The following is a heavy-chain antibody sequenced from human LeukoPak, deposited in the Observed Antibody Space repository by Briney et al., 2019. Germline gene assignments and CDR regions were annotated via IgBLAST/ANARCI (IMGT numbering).Heavy chain of an antibody. CDR2: ISGSGGST. CDR1: GFTFSSYA. D-gene: IGHD3-9*01. Sequence: PGGSLRLSCAASGFTFSSYATSFVREAPVKGLDSVSAISGSGGSTYYADSVKGRFTISRDNSKNTLYLQMNSLRAEDTAVYYCAKDLISTPLYYFDYWGQGTLVTVSS. J-gene: IGHJ4*02. CDR3: AKDLISTPLYYFDY. V-gene: IGHV3-23*01.